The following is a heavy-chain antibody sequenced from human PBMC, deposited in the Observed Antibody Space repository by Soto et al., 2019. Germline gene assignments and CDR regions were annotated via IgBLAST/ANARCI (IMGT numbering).Heavy chain of an antibody. J-gene: IGHJ5*02. CDR3: ARHGRQDFWSGHHKIGFDP. CDR2: IYYSGST. D-gene: IGHD3-3*01. V-gene: IGHV4-59*08. CDR1: GGSISSYY. Sequence: PSETLSLTCTVSGGSISSYYWSWIRQPPGKGLEWIGYIYYSGSTNYNPSLKSRVTISVDTSKNQFSLKLSSVTAADTAVYYCARHGRQDFWSGHHKIGFDPWGQGTLVTVSS.